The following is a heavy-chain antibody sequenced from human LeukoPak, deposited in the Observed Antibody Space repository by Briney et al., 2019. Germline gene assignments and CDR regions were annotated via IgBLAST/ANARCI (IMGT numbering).Heavy chain of an antibody. CDR1: GFTFSDYR. CDR2: IDGSSTYI. J-gene: IGHJ4*02. D-gene: IGHD3-3*01. Sequence: GGSLRLSCAASGFTFSDYRMNWVRQAPGKGLEWVSSIDGSSTYIYFADSVKGRFIISRDNAKNSLFLQMNSLRAEDTAVYYCAREKADNDLDYWGQGTLVTVSS. V-gene: IGHV3-21*01. CDR3: AREKADNDLDY.